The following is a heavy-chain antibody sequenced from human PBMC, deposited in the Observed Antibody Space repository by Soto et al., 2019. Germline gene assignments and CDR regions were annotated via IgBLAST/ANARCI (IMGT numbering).Heavy chain of an antibody. V-gene: IGHV3-74*01. CDR1: GFTFSTYW. CDR3: VSASYGDHEYLQN. J-gene: IGHJ1*01. Sequence: EVQLVESGGGLVQPGGSLRLSCAASGFTFSTYWMHWFRQAPGEGLVWVSRIKTDGSMTNYADSVKGRFTISRDKAKNTLYLQMNSLRAEDTAVYFCVSASYGDHEYLQNWGQGTLVTVSS. CDR2: IKTDGSMT. D-gene: IGHD4-17*01.